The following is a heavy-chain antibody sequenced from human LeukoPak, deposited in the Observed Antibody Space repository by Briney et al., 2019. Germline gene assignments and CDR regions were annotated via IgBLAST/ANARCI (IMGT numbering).Heavy chain of an antibody. Sequence: GGSLRLSCTASGFTFGDYAMSWVRQAPGKGLEWVGFIRSKLYGGATEYAASVKGRFTISRDDSKSIAYLQMNSLKTEDTAVYYCTRFTIFGVVDVFDIWGQGTMVTVSS. CDR1: GFTFGDYA. CDR3: TRFTIFGVVDVFDI. V-gene: IGHV3-49*04. J-gene: IGHJ3*02. CDR2: IRSKLYGGAT. D-gene: IGHD3-3*01.